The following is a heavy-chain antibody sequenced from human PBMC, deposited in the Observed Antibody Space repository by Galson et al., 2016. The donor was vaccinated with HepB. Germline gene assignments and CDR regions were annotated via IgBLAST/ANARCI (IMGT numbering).Heavy chain of an antibody. CDR1: GFTFRNYG. J-gene: IGHJ5*02. Sequence: SLRLSCAASGFTFRNYGMHWVRQAPGKGLEWVAVISDDGSSKYYVPSVKGRFSISRDNSKVMLYLQMDSLRPEDTAVYYCAKSRHATPIDFIFNRWGQGTLVTVSS. V-gene: IGHV3-30*18. CDR3: AKSRHATPIDFIFNR. CDR2: ISDDGSSK. D-gene: IGHD2-21*02.